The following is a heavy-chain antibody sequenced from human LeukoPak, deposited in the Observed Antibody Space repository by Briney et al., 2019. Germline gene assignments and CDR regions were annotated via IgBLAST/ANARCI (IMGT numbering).Heavy chain of an antibody. D-gene: IGHD5-24*01. V-gene: IGHV3-49*04. CDR2: IRSKAYGVTT. CDR1: GFTFGDYA. Sequence: GRFLRLSCTASGFTFGDYAKSWVRQAPGEGLEWVGFIRSKAYGVTTEYAASVKGRFTISRDDSKSIAYLQMNSLKTEDTAVYYCTRGRWLQSYYFDYWGQGTLVTVSS. CDR3: TRGRWLQSYYFDY. J-gene: IGHJ4*02.